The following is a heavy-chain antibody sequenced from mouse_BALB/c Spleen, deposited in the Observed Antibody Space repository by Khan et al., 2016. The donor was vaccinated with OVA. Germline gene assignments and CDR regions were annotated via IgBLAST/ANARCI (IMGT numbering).Heavy chain of an antibody. V-gene: IGHV5-9*02. D-gene: IGHD2-10*01. CDR1: GFAFSSYD. Sequence: VQLKESGGGLVKPGGSLKLSCAPSGFAFSSYDMPWVRQTPEKRLEWVATISGTGIYTYYPDSVKGRSTISRDNARNTLYLQMSSLRSEDTALYYCSRPSYYGNPWFTYWGQGTLVTVSA. J-gene: IGHJ3*01. CDR2: ISGTGIYT. CDR3: SRPSYYGNPWFTY.